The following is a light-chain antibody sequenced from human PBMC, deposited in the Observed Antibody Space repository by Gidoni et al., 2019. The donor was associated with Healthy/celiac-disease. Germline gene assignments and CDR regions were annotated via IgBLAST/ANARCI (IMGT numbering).Light chain of an antibody. Sequence: DIQMPQSPSSLSASVGDRVTITCRASQSISSYLNWYQQKPGKAPKLLIYAAPTLQSGVPSRFSGSGSGTDFTLTISSLQPADFATYYCQQSYSTPLTFGGGTKVEIK. CDR1: QSISSY. V-gene: IGKV1-39*01. CDR3: QQSYSTPLT. CDR2: AAP. J-gene: IGKJ4*01.